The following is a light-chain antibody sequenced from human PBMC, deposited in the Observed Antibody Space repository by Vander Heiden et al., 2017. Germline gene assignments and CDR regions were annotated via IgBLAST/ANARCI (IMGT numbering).Light chain of an antibody. J-gene: IGKJ2*01. Sequence: AHQLTQPPSSLSASVGDRVTFTCRASQGISSALAWYQQKPVKGPKLLIYDASSFESGVPSRFRASGSGTEFTLTISSLQPEDFATYYCLQVYSYARTFGQWTKLKIK. CDR3: LQVYSYART. CDR2: DAS. V-gene: IGKV1-13*02. CDR1: QGISSA.